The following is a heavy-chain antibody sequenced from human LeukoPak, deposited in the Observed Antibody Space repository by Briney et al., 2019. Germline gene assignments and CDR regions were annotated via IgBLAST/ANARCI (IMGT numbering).Heavy chain of an antibody. D-gene: IGHD1-26*01. V-gene: IGHV3-48*01. J-gene: IGHJ4*02. CDR2: ISSSRRTI. Sequence: GGSLRLSCAASGFTFSSYNINWVRQAPGKGLEWVSYISSSRRTISYADSVKGRFTISRDNAKNSLYLQMNSLRAEDTAVYYCAKGSGSYLSPLYYFDYWGQGTLVTVSS. CDR3: AKGSGSYLSPLYYFDY. CDR1: GFTFSSYN.